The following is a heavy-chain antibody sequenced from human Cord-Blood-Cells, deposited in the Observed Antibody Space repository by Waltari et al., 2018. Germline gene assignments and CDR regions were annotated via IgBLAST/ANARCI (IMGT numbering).Heavy chain of an antibody. CDR3: ARSYGAAGTCFQH. CDR1: GYTFTGYY. J-gene: IGHJ1*01. CDR2: INPNSGGT. Sequence: QVQLVQSGAAVKKPGAQGKVSCKASGYTFTGYYMHWVRQAPGQGLEWMGRINPNSGGTNYAQKFQGRVTMTRDTSISTAYMELSRLRSDDTAVYYCARSYGAAGTCFQHWGQGTLVTVSS. V-gene: IGHV1-2*06. D-gene: IGHD6-13*01.